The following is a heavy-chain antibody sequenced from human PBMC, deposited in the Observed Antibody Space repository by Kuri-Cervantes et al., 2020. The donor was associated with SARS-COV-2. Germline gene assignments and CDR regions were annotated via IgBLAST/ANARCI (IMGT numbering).Heavy chain of an antibody. CDR3: ARVFNGYNHGYDYYYYGMDV. CDR2: IYYSGST. CDR1: GGSISSGGYY. Sequence: SETLSLTCTVSGGSISSGGYYWSWIRQHPGKGLEWIGYIYYSGSTYYNPSLKSRVTISVDTSKNQFSLKLSSVTAADTAVYYCARVFNGYNHGYDYYYYGMDVWAQGTTVTVSS. J-gene: IGHJ6*02. D-gene: IGHD5-18*01. V-gene: IGHV4-31*03.